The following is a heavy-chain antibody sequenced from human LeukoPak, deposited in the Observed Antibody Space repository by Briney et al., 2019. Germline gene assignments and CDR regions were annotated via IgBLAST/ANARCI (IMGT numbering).Heavy chain of an antibody. CDR1: GGSISSYY. D-gene: IGHD3-10*01. CDR2: IYTSGST. V-gene: IGHV4-4*07. J-gene: IGHJ4*02. CDR3: AGLYYYGSGSSFDY. Sequence: SETLSLTCTVSGGSISSYYWSWIRQPAGKGLQWIGRIYTSGSTNYNPSLKSRVTMSVDTSKNQFSLKLSSVTAADTAVYYCAGLYYYGSGSSFDYWGQGTLVTVSS.